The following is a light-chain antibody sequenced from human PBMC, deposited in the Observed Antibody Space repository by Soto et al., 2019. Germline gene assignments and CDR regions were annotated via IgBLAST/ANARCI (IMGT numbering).Light chain of an antibody. Sequence: QSVLTQPPSASGTPGQTVTISCSGSSSNIGGNTVNWYQQLPGTAPKLLIYSDSQRPSGVPDRFSGSKSGTSASLALSGLQPDDEADYYCAAWDDSLNGVLFGGGTKLTVL. J-gene: IGLJ2*01. CDR1: SSNIGGNT. CDR3: AAWDDSLNGVL. V-gene: IGLV1-44*01. CDR2: SDS.